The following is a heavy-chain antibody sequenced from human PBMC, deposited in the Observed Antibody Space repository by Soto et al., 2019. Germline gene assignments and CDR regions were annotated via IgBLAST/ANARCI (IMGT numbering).Heavy chain of an antibody. Sequence: GGSLRLSCAASGFTFSSSWMHWVRQAPGKGLVWVSHISGGGSSTNYADSVQGRFTVSRDNAKNSLSLQLNSLRAEDTAVYYCARDDRLFYYYIDVWGEGTTVTVSS. CDR2: ISGGGSST. CDR1: GFTFSSSW. V-gene: IGHV3-74*01. CDR3: ARDDRLFYYYIDV. J-gene: IGHJ6*03.